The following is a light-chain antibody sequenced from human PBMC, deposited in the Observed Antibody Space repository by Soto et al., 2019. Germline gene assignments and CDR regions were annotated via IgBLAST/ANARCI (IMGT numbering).Light chain of an antibody. V-gene: IGKV3-20*01. J-gene: IGKJ3*01. CDR2: GGS. CDR1: QNIYINS. CDR3: QPYGDPPLT. Sequence: EIVLTQSPDTLSLSPGERATLSCRASQNIYINSLAWYQQRPGQAPRLLIYGGSTRATAVPARFSGSGSGTDFALTISRLEPEDFAVYYCQPYGDPPLTFGHGTKVD.